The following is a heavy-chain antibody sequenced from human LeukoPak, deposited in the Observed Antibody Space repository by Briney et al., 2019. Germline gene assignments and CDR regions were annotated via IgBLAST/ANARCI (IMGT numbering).Heavy chain of an antibody. CDR3: AKDLEVSIHYYFDS. CDR1: GFTFSSSA. J-gene: IGHJ4*02. Sequence: GGSLRLSCAASGFTFSSSATSLVRQAPGKGLEWVSAISGSAGSTYYADSVKGRFTISRDNAKNTLYLQMNSLRAEDTAVYYCAKDLEVSIHYYFDSWGQGTLVTVSS. CDR2: ISGSAGST. D-gene: IGHD2-21*01. V-gene: IGHV3-23*01.